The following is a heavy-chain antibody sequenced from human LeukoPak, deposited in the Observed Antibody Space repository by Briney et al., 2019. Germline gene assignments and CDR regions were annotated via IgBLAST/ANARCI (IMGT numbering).Heavy chain of an antibody. V-gene: IGHV3-48*03. CDR1: GSTFSSYE. D-gene: IGHD3-16*02. CDR2: ISSSGSTI. Sequence: GGSLRLSCAASGSTFSSYEMNWVRQAPGKGLEWVSYISSSGSTIYYADSVKGRFTISRDNAKNSLYLQMNSLRAEDTAVYYCARESFTFGGVIAPDFDYWGQGTLVTVSS. CDR3: ARESFTFGGVIAPDFDY. J-gene: IGHJ4*02.